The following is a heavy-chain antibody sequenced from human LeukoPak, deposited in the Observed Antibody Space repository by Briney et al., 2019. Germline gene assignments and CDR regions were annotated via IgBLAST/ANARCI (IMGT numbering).Heavy chain of an antibody. Sequence: SETLSLTCTVSGGSISSSNYYWGWIRQPPGKGLEWIGSIYYSGSIYYNPSLKSRVTISVDTSKNQFSLKLSSVTAADTAVYYCARDREMATTHWGQGTLVTVSS. CDR2: IYYSGSI. D-gene: IGHD5-24*01. CDR1: GGSISSSNYY. J-gene: IGHJ4*02. V-gene: IGHV4-39*02. CDR3: ARDREMATTH.